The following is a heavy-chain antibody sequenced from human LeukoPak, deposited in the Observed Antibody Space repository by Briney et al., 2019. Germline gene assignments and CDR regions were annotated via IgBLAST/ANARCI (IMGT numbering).Heavy chain of an antibody. CDR3: ARGEQFLEWLFGY. V-gene: IGHV1-69*01. J-gene: IGHJ4*02. CDR1: GGTFSSYA. CDR2: IIPIFGTA. Sequence: SVKVSCKASGGTFSSYAISWVRQAPGQGLEWMGGIIPIFGTANYAQKFQGRVTITADESTSTAYMGLSSLRSEDTGVYYCARGEQFLEWLFGYWGQGTLVTVSS. D-gene: IGHD3-3*01.